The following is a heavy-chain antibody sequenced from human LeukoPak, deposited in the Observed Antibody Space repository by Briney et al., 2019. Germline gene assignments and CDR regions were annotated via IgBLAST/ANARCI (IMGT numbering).Heavy chain of an antibody. V-gene: IGHV3-48*04. D-gene: IGHD4-17*01. CDR2: ISSTASTI. Sequence: VGSLRLSCAASGFTFSSYGMNWVRQAPGKGLEWVSYISSTASTIYYADSVKGRFTISRDNAKNSLFLQMNSLRAEDTAVYYCARDVTYYGADWFDPWGQGTLVTVSS. CDR3: ARDVTYYGADWFDP. CDR1: GFTFSSYG. J-gene: IGHJ5*02.